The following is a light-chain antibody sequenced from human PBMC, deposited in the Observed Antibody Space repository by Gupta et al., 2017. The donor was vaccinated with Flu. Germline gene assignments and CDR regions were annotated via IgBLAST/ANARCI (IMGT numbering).Light chain of an antibody. Sequence: QPVLTQSSSASASLGSSVNLTCTLSGGHNNYIIAWHQQQPGRAPRFLMKLESSGRYNKGSGVPDHFSGSRSGADRYLTISNVQSEDEAEYYCETWGRDTYVFGAGTKVTVL. V-gene: IGLV4-60*03. CDR3: ETWGRDTYV. CDR2: LESSGRY. J-gene: IGLJ1*01. CDR1: GGHNNYI.